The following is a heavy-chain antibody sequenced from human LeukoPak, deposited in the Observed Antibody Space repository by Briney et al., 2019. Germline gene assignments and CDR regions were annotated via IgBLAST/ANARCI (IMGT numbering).Heavy chain of an antibody. CDR2: ISDDGGST. D-gene: IGHD3-3*01. CDR1: GFTFSNYA. V-gene: IGHV3-23*01. CDR3: AKVLITVFGVVRYDAFDV. Sequence: PGGSLRLSCVASGFTFSNYAMSWVRQAPGKGLEWVSAISDDGGSTYYADSVKGRFTISRDNSKNTLYLQMTSLRAEDTAIYYCAKVLITVFGVVRYDAFDVWGQGTMVTVSS. J-gene: IGHJ3*01.